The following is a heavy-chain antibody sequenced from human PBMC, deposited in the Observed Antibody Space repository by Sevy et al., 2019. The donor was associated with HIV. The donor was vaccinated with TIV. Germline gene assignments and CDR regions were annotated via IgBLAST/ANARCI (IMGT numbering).Heavy chain of an antibody. V-gene: IGHV3-7*03. Sequence: GGSLRLSCTASEFTFGRYCMSWIRRAPGKGLEWVATIRQDGSDKYYVDSVKGRFTISRDNAENSLYLQMNSVRAGDTAVYYCARFRAGTFDYWGQGAGTFDYWGQGALVTVSS. CDR3: ARFRAGTFDYWGQGAGTFDY. J-gene: IGHJ4*02. CDR2: IRQDGSDK. D-gene: IGHD3-9*01. CDR1: EFTFGRYC.